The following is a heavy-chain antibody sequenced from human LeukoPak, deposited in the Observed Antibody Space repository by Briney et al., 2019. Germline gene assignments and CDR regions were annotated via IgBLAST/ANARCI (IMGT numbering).Heavy chain of an antibody. CDR3: AKVNPLRFLEWLPDAFDI. V-gene: IGHV3-23*01. J-gene: IGHJ3*02. D-gene: IGHD3-3*01. CDR2: ISGSGGST. CDR1: GFTFNSYG. Sequence: GGSLRLSCAASGFTFNSYGLHWVRQAPGKGLEWVSAISGSGGSTYYADSVKGRFTISRDNSKNTLYLQMNSLRAEDTAVYYCAKVNPLRFLEWLPDAFDIWGQGTMVTVSS.